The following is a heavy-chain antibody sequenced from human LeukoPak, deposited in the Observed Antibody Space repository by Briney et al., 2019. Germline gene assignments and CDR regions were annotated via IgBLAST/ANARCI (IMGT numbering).Heavy chain of an antibody. Sequence: PGGSLRLSCAASGFTFSSYGMHWVRQAPGKGLEWVAVIWYDGSNKYYADPVKGRFTISRDNSKNTLYLQMNSLRAEDTAVYYCAKGGNSGYDYFDYWGQGTWSPCPQ. J-gene: IGHJ4*02. CDR3: AKGGNSGYDYFDY. V-gene: IGHV3-33*03. CDR2: IWYDGSNK. CDR1: GFTFSSYG. D-gene: IGHD5-12*01.